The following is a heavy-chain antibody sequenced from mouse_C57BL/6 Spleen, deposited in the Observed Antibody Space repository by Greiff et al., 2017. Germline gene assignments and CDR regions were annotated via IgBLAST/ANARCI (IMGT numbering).Heavy chain of an antibody. CDR3: AKGRIPYYNNYGGEYYAMDY. V-gene: IGHV5-17*01. CDR1: GFTFSDYG. Sequence: EVKLVESGGGLVKPGGSLKLSCAASGFTFSDYGMHWVRQAPEKGLEWVAYISSGSSTIYYADTVKGRFTLSRDNAKNTLFLQMTSLMSEDTAMYYCAKGRIPYYNNYGGEYYAMDYWGQGTSVTVSS. D-gene: IGHD2-5*01. J-gene: IGHJ4*01. CDR2: ISSGSSTI.